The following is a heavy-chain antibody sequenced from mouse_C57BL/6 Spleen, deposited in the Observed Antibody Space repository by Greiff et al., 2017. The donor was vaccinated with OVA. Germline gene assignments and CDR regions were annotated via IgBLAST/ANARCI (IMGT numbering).Heavy chain of an antibody. J-gene: IGHJ4*01. CDR2: ISSGGSYT. D-gene: IGHD1-1*01. CDR3: ARYYAPYAMDY. Sequence: EVQGVESGGDLVKPGGSLKLSCAASGFTFSSYGMSWVRQTPDKRLEWVATISSGGSYTYYPDSVKGRFTISRYNAKNTLYLQMSSLKSEDTAMYYCARYYAPYAMDYWGQGTSVTVSS. V-gene: IGHV5-6*01. CDR1: GFTFSSYG.